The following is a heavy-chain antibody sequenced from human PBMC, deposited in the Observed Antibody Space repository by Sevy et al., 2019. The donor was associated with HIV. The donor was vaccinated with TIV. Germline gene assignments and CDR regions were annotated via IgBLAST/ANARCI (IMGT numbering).Heavy chain of an antibody. J-gene: IGHJ4*02. Sequence: GGSPRLSCAASGFTFSSYGMHWVRQAPGKGLEWVAVISYDGSNKYYADSVKGRFTISRDNSKNTLYLQMNSLRAEDTAVYYCAKDASYGDYALFDYWGQGTLVTVSS. D-gene: IGHD4-17*01. CDR1: GFTFSSYG. CDR3: AKDASYGDYALFDY. V-gene: IGHV3-30*18. CDR2: ISYDGSNK.